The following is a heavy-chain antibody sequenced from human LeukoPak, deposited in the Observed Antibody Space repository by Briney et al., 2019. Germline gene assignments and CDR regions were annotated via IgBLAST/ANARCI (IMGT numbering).Heavy chain of an antibody. CDR2: ISGSGDST. D-gene: IGHD3-16*01. J-gene: IGHJ6*03. CDR3: AKAGFGDPNWGATSYYLYFYMDV. Sequence: GGSLRLSCAASGFTFRDYAVTWVRQAPGKGLEWVSTISGSGDSTYYAGSLKGRFTISRDNSKNTVCLQMNSLRAEDTAIYYCAKAGFGDPNWGATSYYLYFYMDVWGKGTTVTVSS. CDR1: GFTFRDYA. V-gene: IGHV3-23*01.